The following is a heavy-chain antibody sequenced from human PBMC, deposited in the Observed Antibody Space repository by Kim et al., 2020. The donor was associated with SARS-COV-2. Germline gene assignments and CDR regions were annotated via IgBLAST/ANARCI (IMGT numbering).Heavy chain of an antibody. J-gene: IGHJ4*02. CDR2: IIPIFGTA. D-gene: IGHD3-22*01. CDR1: GGTFSSYA. V-gene: IGHV1-69*13. Sequence: SVKVSCKASGGTFSSYAISWVRQAPGQGLEWMGGIIPIFGTANYAQKFQGRVTITADESTSTAYMELSSLRSEDTAVYYCARTKNYYDSSGPMDYWGQGTLVTVSS. CDR3: ARTKNYYDSSGPMDY.